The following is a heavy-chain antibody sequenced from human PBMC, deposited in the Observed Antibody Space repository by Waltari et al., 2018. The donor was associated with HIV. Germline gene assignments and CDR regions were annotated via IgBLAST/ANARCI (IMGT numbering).Heavy chain of an antibody. CDR1: GITLSTYA. V-gene: IGHV1-3*01. J-gene: IGHJ5*02. CDR3: SSEQYSSDWYDNH. D-gene: IGHD6-19*01. Sequence: QVQLVQSGAEVKKPGASVKVSCKASGITLSTYAMHWVRQAPGQRLEWMGSINVGNGNSDYSQKFQGRVTITRDTSASTAYMELSGLRSEDTAVYYCSSEQYSSDWYDNHWGQGTLVTVSS. CDR2: INVGNGNS.